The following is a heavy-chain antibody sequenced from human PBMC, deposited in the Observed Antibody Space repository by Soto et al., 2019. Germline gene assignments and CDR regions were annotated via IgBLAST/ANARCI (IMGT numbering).Heavy chain of an antibody. CDR2: SNPNSGGT. CDR3: ARGSTSSWKMGYYYYYYGMDV. D-gene: IGHD6-13*01. V-gene: IGHV1-2*04. Sequence: QVQLVQSGAEVKKPGASVKVSCKASGYTFTGYYMHWVRQAPGQGLEWMGWSNPNSGGTNYAQKFQGWVTMTRDTSISTAYMELRRLRSDDTAVYYCARGSTSSWKMGYYYYYYGMDVWGQGTTVTVSS. J-gene: IGHJ6*02. CDR1: GYTFTGYY.